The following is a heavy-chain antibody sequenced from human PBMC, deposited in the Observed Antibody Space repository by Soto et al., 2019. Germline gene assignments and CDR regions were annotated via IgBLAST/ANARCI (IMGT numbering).Heavy chain of an antibody. CDR3: TRNAFYYNSSGYHDGFDI. D-gene: IGHD3-22*01. CDR2: ISPKSGGT. Sequence: QVQLVQSGAEVQKPGASVKVSCKASGYTFSDYYVHWVRQAPGQGLEWMGWISPKSGGTNYAQKVPGRVTMTRDTAIFKDYMELSRMRSEDTAVYYCTRNAFYYNSSGYHDGFDIWGQGTMVTVSS. V-gene: IGHV1-2*02. CDR1: GYTFSDYY. J-gene: IGHJ3*02.